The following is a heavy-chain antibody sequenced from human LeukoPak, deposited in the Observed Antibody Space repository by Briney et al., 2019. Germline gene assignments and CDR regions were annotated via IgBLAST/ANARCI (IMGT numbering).Heavy chain of an antibody. CDR3: ARHLWFGELEY. J-gene: IGHJ4*02. CDR2: IDPSDCYT. CDR1: GYSFTSYL. Sequence: GSSLKICCKGSGYSFTSYLNSGVRQMPGKGLEWMVRIDPSDCYTNYSPSLQGHVTISADKSISTAYLQWSSLKASDTAMYYCARHLWFGELEYWGQGTLVTVSS. V-gene: IGHV5-10-1*01. D-gene: IGHD3-10*01.